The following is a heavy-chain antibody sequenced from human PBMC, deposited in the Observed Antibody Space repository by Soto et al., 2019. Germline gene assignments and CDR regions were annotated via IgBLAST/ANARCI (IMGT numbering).Heavy chain of an antibody. J-gene: IGHJ3*02. CDR2: ISGSGGST. Sequence: GGSLRLSCAASGFTFSSYAMSWVRQAPGKGLEWVSAISGSGGSTYYADSVKGRFTISRDNSKNTLYLQMNSLRAEDTAVYYCAKDREAMIVVVITGDAFDIWGQGTMVTVSS. V-gene: IGHV3-23*01. D-gene: IGHD3-22*01. CDR1: GFTFSSYA. CDR3: AKDREAMIVVVITGDAFDI.